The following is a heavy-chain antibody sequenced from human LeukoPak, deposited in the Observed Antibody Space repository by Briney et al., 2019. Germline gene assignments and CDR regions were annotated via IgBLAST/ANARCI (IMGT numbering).Heavy chain of an antibody. CDR3: AKASRWLWIAAAGPNWFDP. CDR2: ISYDGINK. Sequence: PGGSLRLSCAASGFTFSSYGMHWVREAPGKGLEWVAVISYDGINKYYADSVKGRFTISRDNSKNTLYLQMNRLSVEDTAVYYCAKASRWLWIAAAGPNWFDPWGQGTLVTVSS. J-gene: IGHJ5*02. CDR1: GFTFSSYG. D-gene: IGHD6-13*01. V-gene: IGHV3-30*18.